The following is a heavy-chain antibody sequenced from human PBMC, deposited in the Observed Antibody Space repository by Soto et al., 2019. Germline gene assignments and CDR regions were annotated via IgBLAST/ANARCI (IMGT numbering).Heavy chain of an antibody. J-gene: IGHJ6*02. CDR3: AREVLEWLRPFYGMDV. CDR2: IKQDGSEK. Sequence: GGSLRLSCAASGFTFSSYWMSWVRQAPGKGLEWVANIKQDGSEKYYVDSVKGRFTISRDNAKNSLNLQMNSLRAEDTAVYYCAREVLEWLRPFYGMDVWGQGTTVTVS. CDR1: GFTFSSYW. D-gene: IGHD3-3*01. V-gene: IGHV3-7*03.